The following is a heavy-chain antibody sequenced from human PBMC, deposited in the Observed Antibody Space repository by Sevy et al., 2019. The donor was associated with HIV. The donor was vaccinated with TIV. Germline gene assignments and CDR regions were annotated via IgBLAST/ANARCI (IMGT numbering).Heavy chain of an antibody. CDR1: GGTFSRHA. CDR2: IIPIFGRG. CDR3: AKGRDDIVAVPAVRLYYQSGMDV. D-gene: IGHD2-2*01. J-gene: IGHJ6*02. Sequence: ASVKVSCKASGGTFSRHAISWVRQAPGQGLEWMGGIIPIFGRGNYAQRFLGRVTITADESTSTVYMELSSLRSDDTAVYYCAKGRDDIVAVPAVRLYYQSGMDVWGQGTTVTVSS. V-gene: IGHV1-69*13.